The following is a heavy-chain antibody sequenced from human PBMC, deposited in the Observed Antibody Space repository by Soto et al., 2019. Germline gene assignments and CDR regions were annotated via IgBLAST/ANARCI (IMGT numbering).Heavy chain of an antibody. CDR3: ARGLYQERSFDY. J-gene: IGHJ4*02. V-gene: IGHV4-34*01. CDR2: INHSGST. Sequence: QVQLQQWGAGLLKPSATLSLTCAVYGGSFSGYYWSWIRQPPGKGLEWIGEINHSGSTNYNPSLKSRVTISVDTSKTQFSLKLSSVTAADTAVYYGARGLYQERSFDYWGQGTLVTVSS. CDR1: GGSFSGYY.